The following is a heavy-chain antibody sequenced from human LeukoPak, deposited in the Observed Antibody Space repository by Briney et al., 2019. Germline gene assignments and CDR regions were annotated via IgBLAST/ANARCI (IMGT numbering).Heavy chain of an antibody. CDR1: GFTFSNCA. Sequence: GGSLRLSCSASGFTFSNCAMHWVRQAPGKGPEYVSVISSYGDKTYYADSVKGRFTISRDDSKNTVSLQMSSLRAEDTAVYYCVKDLYKGDTSSWYYFDYWGQGTLVTVSS. J-gene: IGHJ4*02. D-gene: IGHD6-13*01. V-gene: IGHV3-64D*06. CDR2: ISSYGDKT. CDR3: VKDLYKGDTSSWYYFDY.